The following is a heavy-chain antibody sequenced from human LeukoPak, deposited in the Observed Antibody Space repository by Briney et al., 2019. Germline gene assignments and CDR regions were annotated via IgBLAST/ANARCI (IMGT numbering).Heavy chain of an antibody. CDR3: ARLGTPMVRGVIDWFDP. J-gene: IGHJ5*02. Sequence: HTGGSLRLSCAASGFTFSSYAMDWVRQAPGKGLEWVAVISYDGSNKYYADSVKGRFTISRDNSKNTLYLQMNSLRAEDTAVYYCARLGTPMVRGVIDWFDPWGQGTLVTVSS. V-gene: IGHV3-30-3*01. CDR1: GFTFSSYA. D-gene: IGHD3-10*01. CDR2: ISYDGSNK.